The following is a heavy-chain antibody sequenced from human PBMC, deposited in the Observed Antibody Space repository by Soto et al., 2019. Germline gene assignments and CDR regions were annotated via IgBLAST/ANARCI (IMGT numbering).Heavy chain of an antibody. CDR1: GFTFSSYG. J-gene: IGHJ6*03. D-gene: IGHD3-3*01. V-gene: IGHV3-30*03. CDR2: ISYDGSNK. CDR3: AREPWSGVNRGDYYYYYMDV. Sequence: QVQLVESGGGVVQPGRSLRLSCAASGFTFSSYGMHWVRQAPGKGLEWVAAISYDGSNKYYADPVKGRFTISRDNSKNTLYLQMNSLRTEDTAVYYCAREPWSGVNRGDYYYYYMDVWGKGTTVTVSS.